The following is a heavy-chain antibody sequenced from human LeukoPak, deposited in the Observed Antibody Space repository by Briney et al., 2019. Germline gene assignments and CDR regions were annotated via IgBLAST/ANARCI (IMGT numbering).Heavy chain of an antibody. J-gene: IGHJ4*02. V-gene: IGHV3-15*01. CDR2: IQSKTDSGTA. CDR1: GFTFSNAW. Sequence: KPGGSLRLSCAASGFTFSNAWMSWVRQAPGKGLEWVGRIQSKTDSGTADYATPVKGRFTISRDDSKNTPYLQMNSLKTEDTAVYYCTTLDLWFGEEKIDYWGQGTLVTVSS. D-gene: IGHD3-10*01. CDR3: TTLDLWFGEEKIDY.